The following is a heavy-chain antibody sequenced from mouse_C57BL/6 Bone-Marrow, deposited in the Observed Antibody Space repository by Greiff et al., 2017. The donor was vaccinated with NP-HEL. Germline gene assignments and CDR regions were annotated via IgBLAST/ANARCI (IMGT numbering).Heavy chain of an antibody. CDR3: TGYDGYPAWFAY. CDR1: GFTFSNYW. D-gene: IGHD2-3*01. V-gene: IGHV6-3*01. CDR2: IRLKSDNYAT. Sequence: EVKLMESGGGLVQPGGSMKLSCVASGFTFSNYWMNWVRQSPEKGLEWVAQIRLKSDNYATHYAESVKGRFTISRDDSKSSVYLQMNNLSAEDTGIYYCTGYDGYPAWFAYWGQGTLVTVSA. J-gene: IGHJ3*01.